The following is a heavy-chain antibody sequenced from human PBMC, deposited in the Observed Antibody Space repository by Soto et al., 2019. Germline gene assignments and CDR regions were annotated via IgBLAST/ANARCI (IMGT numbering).Heavy chain of an antibody. Sequence: QVQLVESGGGVVQPGRSLRLSCAASGFTFSSYAMHWVRQAPGKGLEWVAVISYDGSNKYYADSVKGRFTISRDNSKNTLHLQKNSMRAEDTAVYCCARSRGWYYIDPWGQGTLVTVSS. V-gene: IGHV3-30-3*01. D-gene: IGHD6-19*01. CDR3: ARSRGWYYIDP. CDR1: GFTFSSYA. CDR2: ISYDGSNK. J-gene: IGHJ5*02.